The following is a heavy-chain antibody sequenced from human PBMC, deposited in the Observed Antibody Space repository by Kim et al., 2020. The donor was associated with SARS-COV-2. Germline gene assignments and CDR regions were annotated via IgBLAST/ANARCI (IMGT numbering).Heavy chain of an antibody. Sequence: SETLSLTCAVYGGSFSGYYWSWIRQPPGKGLEWIGEINHSGSTNYNPSLKSRVTISVDTSKNQFSLKLSSVTAADTAVYYCARGLQGNEQQLVRVEGYSARVSSPDFDCWGQGTLVTVSS. CDR2: INHSGST. CDR3: ARGLQGNEQQLVRVEGYSARVSSPDFDC. J-gene: IGHJ4*02. V-gene: IGHV4-34*01. D-gene: IGHD6-13*01. CDR1: GGSFSGYY.